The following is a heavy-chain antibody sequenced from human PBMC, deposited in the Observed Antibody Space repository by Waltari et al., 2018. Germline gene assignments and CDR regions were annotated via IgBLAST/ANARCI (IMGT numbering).Heavy chain of an antibody. Sequence: EVQLLESGGGLVQPGGSLRLSCAASGFPFSSYAMSWVRQAPGKGLEWVSVIYSGGSTYYADSVKGRFTISRDNSKNTLYLQMNSLRAEDTAVYYCAKDPERVVAADFDYWGQGTLVTVSS. J-gene: IGHJ4*02. D-gene: IGHD2-15*01. V-gene: IGHV3-23*03. CDR1: GFPFSSYA. CDR3: AKDPERVVAADFDY. CDR2: IYSGGST.